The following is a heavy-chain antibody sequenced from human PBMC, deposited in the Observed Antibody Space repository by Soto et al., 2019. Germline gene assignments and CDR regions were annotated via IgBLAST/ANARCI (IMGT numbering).Heavy chain of an antibody. D-gene: IGHD1-20*01. V-gene: IGHV3-30*03. CDR2: ISYAGNNR. CDR1: GFTFSDYG. Sequence: QVQLVESGGGVVQPGRSLRVSCAASGFTFSDYGIYWVRQAPGKGLEWVALISYAGNNREYGDSVKGRFTISRDNSKNSLYLPMNSLRVEDTAVYYFTLGDNSFAYWGQGTLVTVSS. J-gene: IGHJ4*02. CDR3: TLGDNSFAY.